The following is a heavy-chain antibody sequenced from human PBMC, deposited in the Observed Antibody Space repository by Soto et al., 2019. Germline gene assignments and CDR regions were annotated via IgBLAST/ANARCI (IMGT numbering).Heavy chain of an antibody. V-gene: IGHV3-30-3*01. CDR3: ARDKSPYSSGWHNRHFDY. CDR2: ISYDGSNK. J-gene: IGHJ4*02. D-gene: IGHD6-19*01. Sequence: PGGSLRLSCAASGFTFSTYAMRWVRQAPGKGLEWVAVISYDGSNKYYADSVKGRFTISRDNSKNTLYLQMNSLRAEDTAVYYCARDKSPYSSGWHNRHFDYWGQGT. CDR1: GFTFSTYA.